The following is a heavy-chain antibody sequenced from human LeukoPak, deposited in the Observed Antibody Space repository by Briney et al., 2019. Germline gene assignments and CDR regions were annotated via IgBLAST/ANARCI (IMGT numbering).Heavy chain of an antibody. J-gene: IGHJ6*03. CDR1: GGTFSSYA. CDR3: AINPNRMTTVTTYYYYYMDV. V-gene: IGHV1-69*13. Sequence: ASVKVSCKASGGTFSSYAISWVRQAPGQGLEWMGGIIPIFGTANYAQKFQGRVTITADESTSTAYMELSSLRSEDTAVYYCAINPNRMTTVTTYYYYYMDVWGKGTTVTVSS. CDR2: IIPIFGTA. D-gene: IGHD4-17*01.